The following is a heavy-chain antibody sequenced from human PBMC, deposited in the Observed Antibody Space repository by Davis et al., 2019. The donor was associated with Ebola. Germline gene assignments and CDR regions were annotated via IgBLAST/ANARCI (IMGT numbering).Heavy chain of an antibody. CDR1: GFSVSSPY. CDR3: ARDLGLEWSH. CDR2: IYSVGDS. Sequence: GESLKISCAASGFSVSSPYMTWVRQAPGKGLEWLAVIYSVGDSYYADSVQGRFTISRDTSQNTLYLQMRSLRVDDTAVYYCARDLGLEWSHWGQGTLVTVSS. J-gene: IGHJ4*02. V-gene: IGHV3-53*01. D-gene: IGHD1-1*01.